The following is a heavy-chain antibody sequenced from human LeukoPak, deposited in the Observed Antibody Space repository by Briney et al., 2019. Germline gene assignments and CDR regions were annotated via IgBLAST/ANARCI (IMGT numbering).Heavy chain of an antibody. Sequence: GGSLRLSCAASGFYFSSSWMHWVRHAPGQGLVWVSRIKGDGISTNYADSVKGRFTISRDIAKNTLYLQMNSLRAEDTGVYYCAKDHYWSIDYWGRGTLVTVSS. D-gene: IGHD3-3*01. J-gene: IGHJ4*02. CDR1: GFYFSSSW. V-gene: IGHV3-74*01. CDR3: AKDHYWSIDY. CDR2: IKGDGIST.